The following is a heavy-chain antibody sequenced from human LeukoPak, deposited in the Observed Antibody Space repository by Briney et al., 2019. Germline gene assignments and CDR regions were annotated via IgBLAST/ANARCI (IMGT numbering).Heavy chain of an antibody. V-gene: IGHV3-23*01. CDR2: ISGSGGNT. CDR3: AKGRNEDGDAALNY. J-gene: IGHJ4*02. Sequence: GGSLRLSCAASGFTFSSYAMSWVRQAPGKGVEWVSSISGSGGNTFYADSVKGRFNISRDNSKNPLYLQMNSLRAEDTAAYHCAKGRNEDGDAALNYWGQGTPVTVSS. D-gene: IGHD4-17*01. CDR1: GFTFSSYA.